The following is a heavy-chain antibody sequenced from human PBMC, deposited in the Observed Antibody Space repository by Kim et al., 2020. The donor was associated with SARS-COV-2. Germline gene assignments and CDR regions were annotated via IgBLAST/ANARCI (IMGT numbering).Heavy chain of an antibody. D-gene: IGHD3-22*01. CDR2: IWYDGSNK. J-gene: IGHJ4*02. CDR1: GFTFSSYG. Sequence: GGSLRLSCAASGFTFSSYGMHWVRQAPGKGLEWVAVIWYDGSNKYYADSVKGRFTISRDNSKNTLYLQMNSLRAEDTAVYYCARDLGLYYYDTLDYWGQGTLVTVSS. CDR3: ARDLGLYYYDTLDY. V-gene: IGHV3-33*01.